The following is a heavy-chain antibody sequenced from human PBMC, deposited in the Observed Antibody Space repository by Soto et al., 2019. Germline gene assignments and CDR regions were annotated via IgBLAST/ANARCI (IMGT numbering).Heavy chain of an antibody. CDR2: IIPIFGTA. J-gene: IGHJ5*02. CDR3: ARGPESLYGRSTSCYNKRNWFAP. D-gene: IGHD2-2*01. Sequence: SSVKVSCKASGGTFSSYAISWVRPAAGRGLEWMGGIIPIFGTANYAHKFQGSVTITAVESPSTAYMELGSLGSEDTAVYYCARGPESLYGRSTSCYNKRNWFAPWG. CDR1: GGTFSSYA. V-gene: IGHV1-69*13.